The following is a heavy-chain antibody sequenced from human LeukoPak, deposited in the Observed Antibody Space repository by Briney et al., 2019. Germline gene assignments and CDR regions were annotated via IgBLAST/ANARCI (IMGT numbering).Heavy chain of an antibody. CDR1: GGTFSSYA. Sequence: SVKVSCKASGGTFSSYAISWVRQAPGQGLESMGGIIPIFGTANYAQKFQGRVTITADESTSTAYMELSSLRSEDTAVYYCATRGTAAAGFPIFGYWGQGTLVTVSS. V-gene: IGHV1-69*13. CDR3: ATRGTAAAGFPIFGY. CDR2: IIPIFGTA. D-gene: IGHD6-13*01. J-gene: IGHJ4*02.